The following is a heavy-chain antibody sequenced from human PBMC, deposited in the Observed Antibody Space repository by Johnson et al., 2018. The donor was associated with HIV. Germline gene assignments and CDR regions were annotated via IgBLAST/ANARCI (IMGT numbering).Heavy chain of an antibody. Sequence: VQLVESGGGLVQPGGSLRLSCAASGFTFSTYWMNWVRQAPGKGLVWVSRLNSDGSRTDYADSVKGRFTISRDNAKKTLYLQMNSLRAEDTAVYYCTRGRHSLDAFDVWGKGTMVTVSS. CDR3: TRGRHSLDAFDV. J-gene: IGHJ3*01. CDR2: LNSDGSRT. V-gene: IGHV3-74*01. CDR1: GFTFSTYW. D-gene: IGHD2-21*01.